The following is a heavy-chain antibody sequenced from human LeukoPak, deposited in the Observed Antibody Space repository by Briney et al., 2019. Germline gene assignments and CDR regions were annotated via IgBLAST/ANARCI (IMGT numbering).Heavy chain of an antibody. D-gene: IGHD3-22*01. CDR3: ARHRYYYDSSGSYYFDY. CDR1: GYSISSGYY. V-gene: IGHV4-38-2*01. Sequence: PSETLSLTCAVSGYSISSGYYWGWIRQPPGKGLEWIGSIYHSGSTYCNPSLKSRVTISVDTSRNQFSLRLSSVTAADTAVYFCARHRYYYDSSGSYYFDYWGQGTLVTVSS. J-gene: IGHJ4*02. CDR2: IYHSGST.